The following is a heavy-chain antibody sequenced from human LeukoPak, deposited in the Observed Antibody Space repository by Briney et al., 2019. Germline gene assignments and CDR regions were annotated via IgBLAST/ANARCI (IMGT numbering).Heavy chain of an antibody. D-gene: IGHD2-2*01. J-gene: IGHJ5*02. CDR2: IHYSGST. V-gene: IGHV4-59*12. Sequence: SETLSLTCTVSGGSISSYYWSWIRQPPGKGLEWIGYIHYSGSTNYNPSLKSRVTMSVDTSKNQFSLKLSSVTAADTAVYYCARDKVVVVPAASMGHNWFDPWGQGTLVTVSS. CDR3: ARDKVVVVPAASMGHNWFDP. CDR1: GGSISSYY.